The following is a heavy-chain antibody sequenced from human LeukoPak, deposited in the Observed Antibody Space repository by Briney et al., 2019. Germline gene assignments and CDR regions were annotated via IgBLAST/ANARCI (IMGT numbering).Heavy chain of an antibody. V-gene: IGHV4-31*03. CDR1: GGSISSGGYY. CDR2: IYYSGTP. D-gene: IGHD6-13*01. CDR3: AGRKASAGDNWFDP. Sequence: PSETLSLTCTVSGGSISSGGYYWSWIRQHPGKGLEWIGYIYYSGTPYYNPSLKSRVTISVDTSKNQFSLKLSSVTAADTAVYYCAGRKASAGDNWFDPWGQGTLVTVSS. J-gene: IGHJ5*02.